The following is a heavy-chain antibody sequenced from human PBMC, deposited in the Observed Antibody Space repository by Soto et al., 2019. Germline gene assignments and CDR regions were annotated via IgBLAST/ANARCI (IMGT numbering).Heavy chain of an antibody. V-gene: IGHV3-30*18. CDR3: AKVAAARINYYYYYGMDV. J-gene: IGHJ6*02. D-gene: IGHD6-13*01. CDR1: GFTFSSYG. CDR2: ISYDGSNK. Sequence: PGGSLRLSCAASGFTFSSYGMHWVRQAPGKGLEWVAVISYDGSNKYYADSVKGRFTISRDNSKNTLYLQMNSLRAEDTAVYYCAKVAAARINYYYYYGMDVWGQGTTVTVSS.